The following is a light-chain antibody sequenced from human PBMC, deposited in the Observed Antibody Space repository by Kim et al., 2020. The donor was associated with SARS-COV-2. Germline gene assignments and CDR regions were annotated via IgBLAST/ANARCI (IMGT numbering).Light chain of an antibody. CDR3: QVWDSSTKGG. J-gene: IGLJ3*02. CDR2: QDT. Sequence: SYELTQPPSVSVSPGQTASITCSGDKLGDKYVCWYQQKPGQSPAPVIFQDTKRPSGIPERFSGPKSGTTATLTIRGTQPTDEAYYYCQVWDSSTKGGFGG. CDR1: KLGDKY. V-gene: IGLV3-1*01.